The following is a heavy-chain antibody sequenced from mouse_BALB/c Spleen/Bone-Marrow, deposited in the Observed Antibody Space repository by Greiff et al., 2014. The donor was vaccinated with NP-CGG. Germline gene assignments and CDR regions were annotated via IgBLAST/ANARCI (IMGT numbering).Heavy chain of an antibody. Sequence: QVQLQQSGTELVMPGASVKMSCKASGYAFTDLWIHWVKQRPGQGLEWIGAIDTSDSYTNYNQKFKGKSTLAVDESSSTAYIHLSSLTSEDSAVYYCARGGDDFSLDYWGQRTSVTVSS. CDR1: GYAFTDLW. CDR2: IDTSDSYT. J-gene: IGHJ4*01. V-gene: IGHV1-69*01. D-gene: IGHD2-4*01. CDR3: ARGGDDFSLDY.